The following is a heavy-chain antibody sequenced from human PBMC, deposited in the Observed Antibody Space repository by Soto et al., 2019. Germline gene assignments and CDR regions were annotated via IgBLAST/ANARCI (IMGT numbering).Heavy chain of an antibody. CDR3: ARDMVGLTHFDY. V-gene: IGHV4-59*13. Sequence: LETLSLTCTVSGDSSSTYYWNWIRQPLGKGLEWIGYTYYIGRTNYNPSLKSRVTISLDTSRNQISLNLNSVTAADTAIYYCARDMVGLTHFDYWGQGILVTVSS. J-gene: IGHJ4*02. D-gene: IGHD1-26*01. CDR1: GDSSSTYY. CDR2: TYYIGRT.